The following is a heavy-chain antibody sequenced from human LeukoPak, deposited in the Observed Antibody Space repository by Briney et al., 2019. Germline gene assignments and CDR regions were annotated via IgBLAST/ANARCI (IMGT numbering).Heavy chain of an antibody. CDR3: AKGTGGYCSSTSCYFGGLTLNLGNFDY. J-gene: IGHJ4*02. CDR2: ISGSGGST. CDR1: GFTFSSYA. Sequence: GGSLRLSCAASGFTFSSYAMSWVRQAPGKGLEWVSAISGSGGSTYYADSVKGRFTISRDNSKNTLYLQMNSLRAEDTAVYYCAKGTGGYCSSTSCYFGGLTLNLGNFDYWGQGTLVTVSS. V-gene: IGHV3-23*01. D-gene: IGHD2-2*01.